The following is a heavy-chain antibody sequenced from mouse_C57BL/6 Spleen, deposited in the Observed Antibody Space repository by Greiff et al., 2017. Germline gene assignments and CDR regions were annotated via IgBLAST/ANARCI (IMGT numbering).Heavy chain of an antibody. V-gene: IGHV1-59*01. J-gene: IGHJ4*01. D-gene: IGHD2-4*01. CDR1: GYTFTSYW. Sequence: VQLQQPGAELVRPGTSVKLSCKASGYTFTSYWMPWVKQRPGQGLEWIGVIDPSDSYTNYNPKFKGKATLTVDTSTSTAYMQLSSLTSEDSAVYYCASPLYDYDDDRDDWGKGTSVTVSS. CDR3: ASPLYDYDDDRDD. CDR2: IDPSDSYT.